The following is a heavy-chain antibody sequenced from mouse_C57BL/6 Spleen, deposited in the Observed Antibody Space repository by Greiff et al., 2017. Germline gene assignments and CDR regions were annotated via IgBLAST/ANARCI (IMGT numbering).Heavy chain of an antibody. CDR1: GFTFSDFY. CDR2: ISNGGGST. CDR3: ARQDYGIPFAY. D-gene: IGHD1-1*01. V-gene: IGHV5-12*01. Sequence: EVKLMESGGGLVQPGGSLKLSCAASGFTFSDFYMYWVRQTPEKRLEWVAYISNGGGSTYYPDTVKGRFTISRDNAKNTLYLQMSRLKSEDTAMYYCARQDYGIPFAYWGQGTLVTVSA. J-gene: IGHJ3*01.